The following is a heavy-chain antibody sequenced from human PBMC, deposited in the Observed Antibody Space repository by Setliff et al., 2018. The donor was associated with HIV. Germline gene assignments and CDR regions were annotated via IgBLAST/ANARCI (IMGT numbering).Heavy chain of an antibody. CDR1: GFSSNNYW. J-gene: IGHJ3*01. V-gene: IGHV3-7*03. Sequence: GESLKISCTDSGFSSNNYWMSWVRQAPGKGLEWAAHINQDGNVKYYVDSVKGRFTISRDNAKTSIYLQMDSLRVEDTAVYYCITDGGLNWGQGTRVTVSS. D-gene: IGHD3-10*01. CDR3: ITDGGLN. CDR2: INQDGNVK.